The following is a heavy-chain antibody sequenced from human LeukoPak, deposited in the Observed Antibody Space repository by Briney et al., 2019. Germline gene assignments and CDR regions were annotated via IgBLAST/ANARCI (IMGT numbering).Heavy chain of an antibody. CDR3: ARLYSGAFDI. CDR1: GYSISSGYY. Sequence: SETLSLTCAVSGYSISSGYYWGWIRPPPGKGLEWIGSIYHSGSTYYNPSLKSRVTISVDTSKNQFSLKLSSVTAADTAVYYCARLYSGAFDIWGQGTMVTVSS. D-gene: IGHD2-21*01. J-gene: IGHJ3*02. V-gene: IGHV4-38-2*01. CDR2: IYHSGST.